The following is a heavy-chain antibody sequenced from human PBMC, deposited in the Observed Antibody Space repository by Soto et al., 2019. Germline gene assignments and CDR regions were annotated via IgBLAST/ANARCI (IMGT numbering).Heavy chain of an antibody. CDR1: GFTSDDYA. CDR3: AKDTRTEPHNWFDP. J-gene: IGHJ5*02. CDR2: ISWNSGSI. V-gene: IGHV3-9*02. Sequence: EVQLVESGGGLVQPGRSLRLSCAASGFTSDDYAMHWVRQAPGKGLEWVSGISWNSGSIGYADSVKGRFTISRDNAKNSLYLQMNSLRAEDTALYYCAKDTRTEPHNWFDPWGQGTLVTVSS.